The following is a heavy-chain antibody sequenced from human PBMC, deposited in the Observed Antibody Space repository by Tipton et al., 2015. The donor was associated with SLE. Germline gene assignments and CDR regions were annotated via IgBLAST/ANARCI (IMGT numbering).Heavy chain of an antibody. V-gene: IGHV4-61*02. CDR2: MYSSGSA. Sequence: TLSLTCTVSSGSINIGGYYWSWIRQPAGKGLEWIGRMYSSGSANYNPSLKSRVTISVDTSKNQFSLRVRSVTAADTAVYYCARHAGLYNWFDPWGQGTLVTVSS. CDR3: ARHAGLYNWFDP. J-gene: IGHJ5*02. CDR1: SGSINIGGYY.